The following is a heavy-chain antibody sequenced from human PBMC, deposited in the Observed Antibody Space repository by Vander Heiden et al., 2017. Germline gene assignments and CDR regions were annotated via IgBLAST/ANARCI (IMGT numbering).Heavy chain of an antibody. V-gene: IGHV3-9*01. Sequence: EVQLVESGGGLVQPGRSLRLSCAASGFTFDDYAMHWVRQAPGKGLEWVSGISWNSGSIGYADSVKGRFTISRDNAKNSLYLQMNSLRAEDTALYYCAKDPDSSGYFGWFDPWGQGTLGTVSS. J-gene: IGHJ5*02. D-gene: IGHD3-22*01. CDR3: AKDPDSSGYFGWFDP. CDR2: ISWNSGSI. CDR1: GFTFDDYA.